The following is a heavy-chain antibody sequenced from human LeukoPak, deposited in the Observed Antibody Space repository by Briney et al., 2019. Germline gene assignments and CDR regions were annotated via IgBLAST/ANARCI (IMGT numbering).Heavy chain of an antibody. Sequence: ASVNVSCTASGYTFSSYEISWVRQAPGQGLEWMGWISAYNGNTNYAQKFQGRVTMTTDSSTSTAYMELRSLRSDDTAVYYCASDNSGDSDDAFDIWGQGTMVTVSS. CDR1: GYTFSSYE. J-gene: IGHJ3*02. D-gene: IGHD2-21*02. CDR3: ASDNSGDSDDAFDI. CDR2: ISAYNGNT. V-gene: IGHV1-18*01.